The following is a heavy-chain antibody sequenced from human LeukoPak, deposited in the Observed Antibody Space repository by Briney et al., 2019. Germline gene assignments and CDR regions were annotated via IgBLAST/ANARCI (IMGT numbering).Heavy chain of an antibody. J-gene: IGHJ4*02. CDR1: GFTLRSYS. CDR3: ARESLISLDY. CDR2: ISSSSSYT. D-gene: IGHD3-16*01. V-gene: IGHV3-21*01. Sequence: GLSLRLSRAASGFTLRSYSMNCVRQAPGKGREWVSSISSSSSYTYYADSVKGRFTISRENAKNSLYLQMNSLRAKDTAVYYCARESLISLDYWGQGTLVTVSS.